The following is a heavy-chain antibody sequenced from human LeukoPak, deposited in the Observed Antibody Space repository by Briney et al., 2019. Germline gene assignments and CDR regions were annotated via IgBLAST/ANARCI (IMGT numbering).Heavy chain of an antibody. CDR3: ARVHSTNAFDI. CDR1: GFTFSNYA. CDR2: SGSGGST. D-gene: IGHD2-21*01. Sequence: GGSLRLSCAASGFTFSNYAMSWVRQAPGKGLEWVSGSGSGGSTYYADSVKGRFTISRDNAKNSLYLQMNSLRAEDTAVYYCARVHSTNAFDIWGQGTMVTVSS. V-gene: IGHV3-23*01. J-gene: IGHJ3*02.